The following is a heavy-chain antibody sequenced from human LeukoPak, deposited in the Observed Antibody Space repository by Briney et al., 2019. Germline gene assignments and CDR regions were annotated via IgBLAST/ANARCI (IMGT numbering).Heavy chain of an antibody. CDR3: ARVIVVPAAIRRFDF. CDR1: GYNITNYG. D-gene: IGHD2-2*02. Sequence: ASVKVSCKASGYNITNYGLSWVRPAPGQGLNRVGWISAYNGDTNYAQKLRDRVTMPTDTSPSTAYMKLRSLRSDDTAVYYCARVIVVPAAIRRFDFWGQGTLVTVSS. J-gene: IGHJ4*02. V-gene: IGHV1-18*01. CDR2: ISAYNGDT.